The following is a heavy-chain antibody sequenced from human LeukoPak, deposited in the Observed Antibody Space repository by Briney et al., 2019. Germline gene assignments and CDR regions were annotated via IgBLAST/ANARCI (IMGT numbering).Heavy chain of an antibody. V-gene: IGHV3-48*01. Sequence: PGGSLRLSCVASGFTFSSYSMNWVRQAPGKGLEWVSYIRSSSSTIYYADSVKGRFTISRDNSKNTLYLQMGSLRAEDMAVYYCARTRAGELLVGNAFDYWGQGTLVTVSS. CDR2: IRSSSSTI. D-gene: IGHD1-26*01. CDR3: ARTRAGELLVGNAFDY. J-gene: IGHJ4*02. CDR1: GFTFSSYS.